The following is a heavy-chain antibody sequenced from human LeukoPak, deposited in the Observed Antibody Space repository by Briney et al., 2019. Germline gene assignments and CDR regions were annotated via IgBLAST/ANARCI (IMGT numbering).Heavy chain of an antibody. CDR1: GFTFSSYG. CDR3: AKDLEGE. J-gene: IGHJ4*02. V-gene: IGHV3-33*06. CDR2: IWYDGSNK. D-gene: IGHD3-16*01. Sequence: GGSLRLSRAASGFTFSSYGMHWVRQAPGKGLEWVAVIWYDGSNKYYADSVKGRFTISRDNSKNTLYLQMNSLRAEATAVYYCAKDLEGEWGQGTLVTVYS.